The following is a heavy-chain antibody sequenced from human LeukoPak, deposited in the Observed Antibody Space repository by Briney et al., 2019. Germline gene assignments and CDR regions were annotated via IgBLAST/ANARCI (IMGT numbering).Heavy chain of an antibody. CDR3: ARDLWDDYRDNWFDP. CDR2: IIPIFGTA. V-gene: IGHV1-69*05. J-gene: IGHJ5*02. D-gene: IGHD4-11*01. Sequence: SVKVSCKASGGTFSSYAISWARQAPGQGLEWMGRIIPIFGTANYAQKFQGRVTITTDESTNTAYMELSSLRSEDTAVYYCARDLWDDYRDNWFDPWGQGTLVTVSS. CDR1: GGTFSSYA.